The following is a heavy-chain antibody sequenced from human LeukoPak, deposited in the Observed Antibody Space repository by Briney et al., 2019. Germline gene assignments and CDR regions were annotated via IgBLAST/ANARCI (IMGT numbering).Heavy chain of an antibody. CDR1: GGSIGSYY. CDR2: IYYSGST. CDR3: ARGGYNRYYYYYYYMDV. D-gene: IGHD5-24*01. V-gene: IGHV4-59*12. Sequence: SETLSLTCTVSGGSIGSYYWSWIRQPPGKGLEWIGSIYYSGSTYYNPSLKSRVTISVDTSKNQFSLKLSSVTAADTAVYYCARGGYNRYYYYYYYMDVWGKGTTVTVSS. J-gene: IGHJ6*03.